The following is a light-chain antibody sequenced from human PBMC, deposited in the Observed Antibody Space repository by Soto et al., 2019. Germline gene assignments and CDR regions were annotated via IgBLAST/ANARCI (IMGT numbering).Light chain of an antibody. CDR2: GAS. J-gene: IGKJ5*01. V-gene: IGKV3-15*01. Sequence: EIVMTQSPATLSVSPGERATLSCRASQSVSSNLAWYQQKPGQAPRLLIYGASTRATGLPARFSGSGSGTEFTLTISSLQSEDFAVYYCQQYNNWPPQITVGQGTRLEIK. CDR3: QQYNNWPPQIT. CDR1: QSVSSN.